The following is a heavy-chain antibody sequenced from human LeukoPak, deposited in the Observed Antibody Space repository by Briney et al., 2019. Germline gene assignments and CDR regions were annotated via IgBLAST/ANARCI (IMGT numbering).Heavy chain of an antibody. CDR1: GFTFSSYG. J-gene: IGHJ4*02. D-gene: IGHD3-22*01. V-gene: IGHV3-33*01. CDR2: IWYDGSNK. CDR3: ARDLGEVVVNYFDY. Sequence: TGGSLRLSCAASGFTFSSYGMPWVRQAPGKGLEWVAVIWYDGSNKYYADSVKGRFTISRDNSKNTLYLQMNSLRAEDTAVYYCARDLGEVVVNYFDYWGQGTLVTVSS.